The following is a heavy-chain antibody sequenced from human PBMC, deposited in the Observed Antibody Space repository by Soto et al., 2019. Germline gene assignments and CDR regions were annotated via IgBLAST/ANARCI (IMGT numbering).Heavy chain of an antibody. CDR3: AKDIRSGSRGLDS. D-gene: IGHD3-3*02. V-gene: IGHV3-23*01. CDR1: GFIFSSYA. CDR2: ISAGGGST. J-gene: IGHJ4*02. Sequence: GGSLRLSCAASGFIFSSYAMSWVRQAPGKGLEWVSAISAGGGSTYYADSVKGRFTISRDNSKNTLYLQMNSLRAEDTAVYYCAKDIRSGSRGLDSWGQGTLVTVSS.